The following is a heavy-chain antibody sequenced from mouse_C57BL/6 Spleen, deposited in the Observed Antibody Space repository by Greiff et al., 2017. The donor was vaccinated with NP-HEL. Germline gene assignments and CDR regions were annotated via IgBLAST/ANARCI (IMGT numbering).Heavy chain of an antibody. CDR2: INPNNGGT. CDR1: GYTFTDYN. CDR3: ARGIYYDYDGPYFDV. J-gene: IGHJ1*03. D-gene: IGHD2-4*01. Sequence: VQLQQSGPELVKPGASVKMSCKASGYTFTDYNMHWVKQSHGKSLEWIGYINPNNGGTSYNQKFKGKATLTVNKSSSTAYMELRSLTSEDSAVYYCARGIYYDYDGPYFDVWGTGTTVTVSS. V-gene: IGHV1-22*01.